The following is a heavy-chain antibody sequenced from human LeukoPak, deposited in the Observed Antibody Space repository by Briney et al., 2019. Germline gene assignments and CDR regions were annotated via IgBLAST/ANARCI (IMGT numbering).Heavy chain of an antibody. CDR1: GYSFTSNW. Sequence: GESLKISCKGSGYSFTSNWIGWVRQMPGKGLEWMGIIYPGDSDTRYSPSFQGQVTISADKSISTAYLQWSSLKASDTAMYYCATLSDCSSTSCYADYWGQGTLVTVSS. V-gene: IGHV5-51*01. CDR3: ATLSDCSSTSCYADY. J-gene: IGHJ4*02. D-gene: IGHD2-2*01. CDR2: IYPGDSDT.